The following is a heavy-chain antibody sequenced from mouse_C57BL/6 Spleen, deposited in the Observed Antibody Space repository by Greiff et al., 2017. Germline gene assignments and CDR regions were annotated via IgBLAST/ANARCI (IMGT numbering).Heavy chain of an antibody. D-gene: IGHD3-2*01. CDR2: ISSGSSTI. CDR3: ARATAGSWFAY. Sequence: EVNVVESGGGLVKPGGSLKLSCAASGFTFSDYGMHWVRQAPEKGLEWVAYISSGSSTIYYADTVKGRFTISRDNAKNTLFLQMTSLRSEDTAMHYCARATAGSWFAYWGQGTLVTVSA. V-gene: IGHV5-17*01. CDR1: GFTFSDYG. J-gene: IGHJ3*01.